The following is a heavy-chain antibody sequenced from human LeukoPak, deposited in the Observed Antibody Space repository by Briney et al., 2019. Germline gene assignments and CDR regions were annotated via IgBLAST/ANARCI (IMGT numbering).Heavy chain of an antibody. CDR2: IKEDGSDK. V-gene: IGHV3-7*01. J-gene: IGHJ6*04. Sequence: LSGGSLRLSCAVSGFTFSDYWMTWVRQAPGRGLEWVANIKEDGSDKQYVDSVQGRFTISIDNAENSLYLQMNSLRAEDTAVYYCVRESSVWVGPGIGRPLDVWGKGTAVTVSS. CDR3: VRESSVWVGPGIGRPLDV. CDR1: GFTFSDYW. D-gene: IGHD3-16*01.